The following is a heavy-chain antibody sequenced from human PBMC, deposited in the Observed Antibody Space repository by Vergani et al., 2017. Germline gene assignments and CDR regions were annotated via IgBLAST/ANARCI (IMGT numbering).Heavy chain of an antibody. J-gene: IGHJ3*02. Sequence: QVQLQESGPGLVKPSQTLSLTCTVSGGSISSSSYYWGWIRQPPGKGLEWIGSIYYSGITYYNPSLKSRVTISVDTSKNQFSLKLSSVTAADTAVYYCAGSSTTWRYAFDIWGQGTMVTVSS. CDR2: IYYSGIT. CDR1: GGSISSSSYY. D-gene: IGHD2-2*01. V-gene: IGHV4-39*07. CDR3: AGSSTTWRYAFDI.